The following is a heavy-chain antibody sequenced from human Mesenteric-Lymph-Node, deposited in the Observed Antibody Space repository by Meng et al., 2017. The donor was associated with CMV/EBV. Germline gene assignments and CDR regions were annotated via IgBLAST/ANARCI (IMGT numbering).Heavy chain of an antibody. V-gene: IGHV2-5*02. Sequence: FAWFSLSTDGLGVGCLRQHPGKALGWLALICWDDDAHYSPSLKSRLTITKDTSKNQVVLTMTNMDPVDTATYYCAHNLDSGYDRCLDYWGQGTLVTVSS. CDR1: WFSLSTDGLG. D-gene: IGHD5-12*01. CDR3: AHNLDSGYDRCLDY. CDR2: ICWDDDA. J-gene: IGHJ4*02.